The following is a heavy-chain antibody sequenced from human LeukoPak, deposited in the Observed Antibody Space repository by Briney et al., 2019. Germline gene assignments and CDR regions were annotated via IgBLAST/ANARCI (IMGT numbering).Heavy chain of an antibody. D-gene: IGHD5-12*01. CDR3: ARDQRSGYTGYDYYYYYYMDV. V-gene: IGHV4-39*07. CDR2: IFYSGST. CDR1: GGSISTSNYY. J-gene: IGHJ6*03. Sequence: SETLSLTCTVSGGSISTSNYYWGWLRQPPGKGLEWIGNIFYSGSTYYSPSLKSRVTISLDTSRNQFSLKLSSVTAADTAVYYCARDQRSGYTGYDYYYYYYMDVWGKGTTVTVSS.